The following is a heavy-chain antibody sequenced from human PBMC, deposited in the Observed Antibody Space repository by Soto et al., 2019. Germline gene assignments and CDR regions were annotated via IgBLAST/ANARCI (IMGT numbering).Heavy chain of an antibody. CDR3: ARMNHDILTGYPLYYFDY. Sequence: GWSMGLSCAACGLTLRSSVVAGSLQAQGKGLEWVADIKYDGSKKYYADSVKGRFTISRDNAKNSLYLQMNSLRAEDTAVYYCARMNHDILTGYPLYYFDYWGQGTLVTVSS. V-gene: IGHV3-33*01. D-gene: IGHD3-9*01. J-gene: IGHJ4*02. CDR1: GLTLRSSV. CDR2: IKYDGSKK.